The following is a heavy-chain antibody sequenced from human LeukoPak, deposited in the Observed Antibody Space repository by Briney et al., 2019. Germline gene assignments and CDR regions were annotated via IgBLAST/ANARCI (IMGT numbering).Heavy chain of an antibody. Sequence: SETLSLTCTVPGGSVSSGSYYWSWIRQPPGKGLEWIGYIYYSGSTNYNPSLKSRVTISVDTSKNQFSLKLSSVTAADTAVYYCARSLARDSSGFYYWGQGTLVTVSS. CDR3: ARSLARDSSGFYY. V-gene: IGHV4-61*01. J-gene: IGHJ4*02. CDR1: GGSVSSGSYY. CDR2: IYYSGST. D-gene: IGHD3-22*01.